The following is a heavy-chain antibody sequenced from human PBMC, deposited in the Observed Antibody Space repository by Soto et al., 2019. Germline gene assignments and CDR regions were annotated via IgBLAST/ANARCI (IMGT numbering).Heavy chain of an antibody. D-gene: IGHD2-15*01. CDR3: ARGGLAYCSGGSCYSGWYYYYGMDV. CDR1: GFTFSSYS. CDR2: ISSSSSYI. V-gene: IGHV3-21*01. J-gene: IGHJ6*02. Sequence: GGSLRLSCAASGFTFSSYSMNWVRQAPGKGLEWVSSISSSSSYIYYADSVKGRFTISRDNAKNSLYLQMNSLRAEDTAVYYCARGGLAYCSGGSCYSGWYYYYGMDVWGQGTTVTVSS.